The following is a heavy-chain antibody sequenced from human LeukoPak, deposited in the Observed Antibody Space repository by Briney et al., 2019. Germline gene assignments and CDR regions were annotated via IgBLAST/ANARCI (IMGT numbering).Heavy chain of an antibody. CDR3: ARAVSYYDSSGKYYFDY. CDR1: GGSFSGYY. CDR2: INHSGST. J-gene: IGHJ4*02. V-gene: IGHV4-34*01. D-gene: IGHD3-22*01. Sequence: SETLSPTCAVYGGSFSGYYWSWIRQPPGKGLEWIGEINHSGSTNYNPSLKSRVTISVDTSKNQFSLKLSSVTAADTAVYYCARAVSYYDSSGKYYFDYWGQGTLVTVSS.